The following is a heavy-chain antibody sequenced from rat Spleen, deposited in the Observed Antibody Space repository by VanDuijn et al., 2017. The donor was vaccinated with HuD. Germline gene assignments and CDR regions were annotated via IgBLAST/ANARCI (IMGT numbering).Heavy chain of an antibody. D-gene: IGHD1-11*01. Sequence: EVQLVESGGGLVQPGRSMKLSCAASGFTFSNYYMAWVHQAPTKGLEWVASISTGGGNTYYRDSVKGRFTISRDNAKSTLSLQMDSLRSEDTATYYCARRHYGYTDYFDYWGQGVMVTVSS. CDR2: ISTGGGNT. V-gene: IGHV5-25*01. CDR1: GFTFSNYY. J-gene: IGHJ2*01. CDR3: ARRHYGYTDYFDY.